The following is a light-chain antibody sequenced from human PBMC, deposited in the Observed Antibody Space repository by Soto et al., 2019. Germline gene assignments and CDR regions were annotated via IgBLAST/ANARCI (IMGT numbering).Light chain of an antibody. Sequence: QPVLTQSPSASASLGASVKFTCTLSSGHSSYAIAWHQQQPEKGPRYLMKLNSDGSHNKGDGIPDRFSGSSSGAERYLTISSLQSEDEADYYCQTWDTGSVIFGGGTKVTFL. J-gene: IGLJ2*01. CDR1: SGHSSYA. V-gene: IGLV4-69*01. CDR3: QTWDTGSVI. CDR2: LNSDGSH.